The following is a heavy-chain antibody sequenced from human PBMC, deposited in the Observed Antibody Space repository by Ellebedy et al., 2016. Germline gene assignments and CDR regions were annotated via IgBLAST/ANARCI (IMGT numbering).Heavy chain of an antibody. J-gene: IGHJ5*02. CDR2: VNPSGGAT. V-gene: IGHV1-46*01. CDR3: ARQRDGCNWGDRDH. CDR1: GYTFTNYY. D-gene: IGHD5-24*01. Sequence: ASVKVSCXASGYTFTNYYIHWVRQAPGQGLEWMGFVNPSGGATSYAQKFQGRVTMTSDTSTTTVYMEMSSLRSEDTAVYYCARQRDGCNWGDRDHWGQGTLVTVSS.